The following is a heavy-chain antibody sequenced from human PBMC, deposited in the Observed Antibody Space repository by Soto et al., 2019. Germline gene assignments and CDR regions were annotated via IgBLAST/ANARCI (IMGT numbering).Heavy chain of an antibody. CDR1: GYTFTSYG. J-gene: IGHJ5*02. D-gene: IGHD6-13*01. Sequence: ASVKVSCKASGYTFTSYGISWVRQAPGQGLEWMGWISAYNGNTNYAQKLQGRVTMTTDTSTSTAYMELRSLRSDDTAVYYCARNWEAAGSAHSLDPSGQGTPVTVYS. CDR3: ARNWEAAGSAHSLDP. CDR2: ISAYNGNT. V-gene: IGHV1-18*04.